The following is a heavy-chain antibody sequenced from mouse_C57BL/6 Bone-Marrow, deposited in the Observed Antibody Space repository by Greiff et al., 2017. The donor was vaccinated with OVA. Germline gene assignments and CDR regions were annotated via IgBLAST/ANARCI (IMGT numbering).Heavy chain of an antibody. CDR2: IYPRSGNT. J-gene: IGHJ2*01. CDR3: ALTGTGFDY. Sequence: VQLQQSGAELARPGASVKLSCKASGYTFTSYGISWVKQRTGQGLEWIGEIYPRSGNTYYNEKFKGKATLTADKSSRTAYMELRSLTSEDSAVYFCALTGTGFDYWGQGTTLTVSS. CDR1: GYTFTSYG. D-gene: IGHD4-1*01. V-gene: IGHV1-81*01.